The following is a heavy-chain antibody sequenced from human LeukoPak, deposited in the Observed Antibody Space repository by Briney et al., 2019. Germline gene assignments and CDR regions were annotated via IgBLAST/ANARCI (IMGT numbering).Heavy chain of an antibody. D-gene: IGHD3-3*01. CDR1: GFTFGSYS. CDR3: AKTSLSDPSGHYYYMDV. V-gene: IGHV3-30*02. Sequence: GGSLRLSCAASGFTFGSYSMNRVRQAPGKGLEWVAFIRFDGTSEFYADSVKARFTISRDNSQNTVSLQLNNLRIEDTALYYCAKTSLSDPSGHYYYMDVWGKGTTVTVSS. CDR2: IRFDGTSE. J-gene: IGHJ6*03.